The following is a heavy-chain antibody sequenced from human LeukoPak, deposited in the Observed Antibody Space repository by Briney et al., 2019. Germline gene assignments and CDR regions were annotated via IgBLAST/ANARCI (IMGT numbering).Heavy chain of an antibody. V-gene: IGHV3-48*03. Sequence: GGSLRLSCAASGFTFSSYEMNWVRQAPGKGLEWVSYISSSGSTIYYADSVKGRFTISRDNAKSSLYLQMNSLRAEDTAVYYCARDLGDIVATMIFDYWGQGTLVTVSS. CDR1: GFTFSSYE. CDR3: ARDLGDIVATMIFDY. CDR2: ISSSGSTI. J-gene: IGHJ4*02. D-gene: IGHD5-12*01.